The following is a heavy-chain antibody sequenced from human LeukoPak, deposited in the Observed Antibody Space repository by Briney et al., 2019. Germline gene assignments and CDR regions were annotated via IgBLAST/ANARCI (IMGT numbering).Heavy chain of an antibody. CDR2: ISWNSGSI. D-gene: IGHD1-26*01. CDR3: AKDIRSGSYLAPFDY. J-gene: IGHJ4*02. CDR1: GFTFDDYA. V-gene: IGHV3-9*01. Sequence: GRSLRLSCAASGFTFDDYAMHWVRQAPGKGLEWDSGISWNSGSIGYADSVKGRFTISRDNAKNSLYLQMNSLRAEDTALYYCAKDIRSGSYLAPFDYWGQGTLVTVSS.